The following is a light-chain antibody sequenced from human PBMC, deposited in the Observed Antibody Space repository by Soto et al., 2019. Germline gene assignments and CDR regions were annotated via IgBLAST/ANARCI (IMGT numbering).Light chain of an antibody. Sequence: DIVMTQSPDSLAVSLGERATINCKSSQTILYSSNKRNYLAWYQQKPGQPPKLLISWASTRESGVPDRFSGGGSGTDFTLTISSLQPEDVAVYYCQQYYSPPRNTFGQGTKVEIK. CDR2: WAS. CDR1: QTILYSSNKRNY. V-gene: IGKV4-1*01. CDR3: QQYYSPPRNT. J-gene: IGKJ2*01.